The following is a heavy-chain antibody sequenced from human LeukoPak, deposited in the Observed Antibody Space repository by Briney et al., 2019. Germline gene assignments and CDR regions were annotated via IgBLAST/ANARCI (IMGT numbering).Heavy chain of an antibody. CDR1: GYTFTSYD. Sequence: GASVKVSCKASGYTFTSYDINWVRQATGQGLEWMAWINPNSGSTYYAHKFQGRFTITRDKSMSTPYMQLSSLRADDTAVYSCAREFSGIAVAGTGLGAFDIWGEGTMVTVSS. J-gene: IGHJ3*02. CDR2: INPNSGST. V-gene: IGHV1-8*01. CDR3: AREFSGIAVAGTGLGAFDI. D-gene: IGHD6-19*01.